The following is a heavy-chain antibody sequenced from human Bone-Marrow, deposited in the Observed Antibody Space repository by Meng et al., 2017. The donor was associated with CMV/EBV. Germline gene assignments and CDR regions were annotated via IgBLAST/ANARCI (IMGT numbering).Heavy chain of an antibody. CDR2: ISAYNGNT. CDR3: ARDRFRPHCSSTSCYRLEWFDS. Sequence: ASVKVSCKASGYTFTSYGISWVRQAPGQGLEWMGWISAYNGNTNYAQKLQGRVTMTTDTSTSTAYMELRSLRSYDTAVYYCARDRFRPHCSSTSCYRLEWFDSWGPGNLVNVSS. J-gene: IGHJ5*01. V-gene: IGHV1-18*01. CDR1: GYTFTSYG. D-gene: IGHD2-2*01.